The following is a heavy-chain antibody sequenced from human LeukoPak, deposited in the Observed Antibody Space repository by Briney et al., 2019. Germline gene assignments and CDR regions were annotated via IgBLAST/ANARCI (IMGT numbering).Heavy chain of an antibody. CDR3: ARSMNKAAAHNDFDY. CDR2: INHSGST. D-gene: IGHD6-13*01. J-gene: IGHJ4*02. V-gene: IGHV4-34*01. CDR1: GGSFSGYY. Sequence: SETLSLTCAVYGGSFSGYYWSWIRQPPGKGLEWIGEINHSGSTNYNPSLKSRVTISVDTSKNQFSLKLSSVTAADTAVYYCARSMNKAAAHNDFDYWGQGTLVTVSS.